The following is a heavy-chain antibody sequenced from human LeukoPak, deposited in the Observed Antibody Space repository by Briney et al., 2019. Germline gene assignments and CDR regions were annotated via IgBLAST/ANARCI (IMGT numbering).Heavy chain of an antibody. CDR3: ARGAPWGSYFDY. J-gene: IGHJ4*02. CDR1: GFTFSNSW. D-gene: IGHD3-16*01. CDR2: ITNDGSTT. Sequence: GGSLRLSCAASGFTFSNSWMHWVRQAPGKGLVWVSHITNDGSTTTYADSVEGRFTISRDNAQNTLYLQMNSLRAEDTAVYYCARGAPWGSYFDYWGQGTLVTVSS. V-gene: IGHV3-74*01.